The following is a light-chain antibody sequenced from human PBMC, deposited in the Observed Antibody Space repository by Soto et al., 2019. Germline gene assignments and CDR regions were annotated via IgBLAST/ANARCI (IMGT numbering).Light chain of an antibody. CDR3: KRRRDPPPGLT. Sequence: EIVMTQSPATLSVSPGGRATLSCRASQSISDTLAWYQQKPGQAPRLLIYDASNRATGVPARFSGSGSGTDFTLTVSSLETEDLALYYGKRRRDPPPGLTCAQGTRLEIK. V-gene: IGKV3-11*01. CDR2: DAS. J-gene: IGKJ5*01. CDR1: QSISDT.